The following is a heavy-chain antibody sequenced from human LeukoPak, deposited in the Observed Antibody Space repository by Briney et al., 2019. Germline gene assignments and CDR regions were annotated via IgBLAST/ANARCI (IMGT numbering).Heavy chain of an antibody. J-gene: IGHJ5*02. Sequence: ASVKVSCKASGYTFTSYDINWVRQATGQGLEWMGWMNPNSGNTGYAQKFQGRVTMTRNTSISTAYMELSSLRSEDTAVYYCARPPVEMATKGNWFDPWGQGTLVTVSS. V-gene: IGHV1-8*01. D-gene: IGHD5-24*01. CDR1: GYTFTSYD. CDR3: ARPPVEMATKGNWFDP. CDR2: MNPNSGNT.